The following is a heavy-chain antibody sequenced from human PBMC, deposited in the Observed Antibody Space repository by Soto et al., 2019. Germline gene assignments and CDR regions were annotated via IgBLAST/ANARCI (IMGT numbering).Heavy chain of an antibody. D-gene: IGHD3-22*01. CDR2: IWYDGSNK. CDR1: GFTFSSYG. CDR3: ARADYDSSGPSEY. J-gene: IGHJ4*02. Sequence: QVQLVESGGGVVQPGRSLRLSCAASGFTFSSYGMHWVRQAPGKGLEWVAVIWYDGSNKYYADSVKGRFTISRDNSKNTLYLQMNSLRAEDTAVYYCARADYDSSGPSEYWGQGTLVTVSS. V-gene: IGHV3-33*01.